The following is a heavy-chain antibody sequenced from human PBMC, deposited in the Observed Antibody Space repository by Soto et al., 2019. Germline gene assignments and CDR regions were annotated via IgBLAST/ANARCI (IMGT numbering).Heavy chain of an antibody. D-gene: IGHD1-7*01. CDR2: INPSGGST. V-gene: IGHV1-46*01. Sequence: VASVKVSCKXSGYTFTSYYMHWVRQAPGQGLEWMGIINPSGGSTSYAQKFQGRVTMTRDTSTSTVYMELSSLRSEDTAVYYCARAIPNSQGYYYYGMDVWGQGTTVTVSS. CDR1: GYTFTSYY. J-gene: IGHJ6*02. CDR3: ARAIPNSQGYYYYGMDV.